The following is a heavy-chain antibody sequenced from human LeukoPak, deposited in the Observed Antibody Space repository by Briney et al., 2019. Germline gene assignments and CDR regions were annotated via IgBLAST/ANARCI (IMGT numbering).Heavy chain of an antibody. J-gene: IGHJ3*02. Sequence: ASETLSLTCTVSGGSISSYYWSWIRQPPGKGLEWIGSISYSGSTYYNPSLKSRVTISVDTSKNQFSLKLSSVTAADTAVYYCARGMINDAFDIWGQGTMVTVSS. CDR1: GGSISSYY. D-gene: IGHD3-16*01. CDR2: ISYSGST. CDR3: ARGMINDAFDI. V-gene: IGHV4-39*07.